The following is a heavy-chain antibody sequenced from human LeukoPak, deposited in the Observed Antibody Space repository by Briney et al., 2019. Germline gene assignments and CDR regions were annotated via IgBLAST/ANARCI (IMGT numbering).Heavy chain of an antibody. D-gene: IGHD5-12*01. J-gene: IGHJ6*03. CDR1: AFTFSSYE. Sequence: PGGSLRLSCAASAFTFSSYEMNWVRQAPGKGLEWVSYISSSGSTIYYADSVKGRFTISRDNAKNSLYLQMNSLRAEDTAVYYCARGGYSGYDYSLDYYYYMDVWGKGTTVTISS. CDR2: ISSSGSTI. CDR3: ARGGYSGYDYSLDYYYYMDV. V-gene: IGHV3-48*03.